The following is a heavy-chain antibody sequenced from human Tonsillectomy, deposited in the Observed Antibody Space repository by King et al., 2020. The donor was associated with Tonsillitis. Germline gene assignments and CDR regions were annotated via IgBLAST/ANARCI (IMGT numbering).Heavy chain of an antibody. V-gene: IGHV3-33*05. Sequence: VQLVESGGGVVHPGRSLRLSCAASGFTFSNYGMHWVRQAPGKGLEWVTFISYDGSNTNYADSVKGRFTISRDNSKNTLYLQMNGLRDEDTAVYFCARARTYSDAWRIDSWGQGTLVTVSS. J-gene: IGHJ1*01. D-gene: IGHD6-13*01. CDR2: ISYDGSNT. CDR1: GFTFSNYG. CDR3: ARARTYSDAWRIDS.